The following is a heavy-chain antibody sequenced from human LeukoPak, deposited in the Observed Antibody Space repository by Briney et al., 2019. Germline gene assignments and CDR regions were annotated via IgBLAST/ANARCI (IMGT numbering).Heavy chain of an antibody. Sequence: PSDTLSLTCTVSGDSVSGYYGSWIRQPPGKGLEWIGYFYTSANTNYNPSLKSRVTMSVDTSKNQFSLKLTSVTAADTAVHYCARGLRDEERHYGYYYMDVWGKGTTVTVSS. D-gene: IGHD3-22*01. CDR1: GDSVSGYY. J-gene: IGHJ6*03. V-gene: IGHV4-4*09. CDR2: FYTSANT. CDR3: ARGLRDEERHYGYYYMDV.